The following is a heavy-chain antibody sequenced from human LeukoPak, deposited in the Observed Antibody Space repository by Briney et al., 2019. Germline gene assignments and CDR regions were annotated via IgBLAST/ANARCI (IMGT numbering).Heavy chain of an antibody. CDR1: GGSISSGGYY. V-gene: IGHV4-31*03. J-gene: IGHJ4*02. CDR2: IYYSGST. CDR3: ASHLNYYDSTEKDYFDY. D-gene: IGHD3-22*01. Sequence: SETLSLTCTVSGGSISSGGYYWSWIRQHPGKGLEWIGYIYYSGSTYYNPSLKSRVTISVDTSKNQFSLKLSSVTAADTAVYYCASHLNYYDSTEKDYFDYWGQGTLVTVSP.